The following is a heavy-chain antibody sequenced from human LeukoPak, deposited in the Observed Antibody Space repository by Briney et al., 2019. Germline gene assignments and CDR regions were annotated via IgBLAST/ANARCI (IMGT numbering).Heavy chain of an antibody. CDR1: GFSFTNAW. Sequence: GGSLRLSCADSGFSFTNAWMTWVRQAPGKGLEWVGRIKSKGDGETTDYAAPVEGRFFMSRDDSKATLYPQMNSLKTEDTAVYYCTTDLGLTTIRGVIVKWGQGTLVTVSS. J-gene: IGHJ4*02. CDR3: TTDLGLTTIRGVIVK. D-gene: IGHD3-10*01. V-gene: IGHV3-15*01. CDR2: IKSKGDGETT.